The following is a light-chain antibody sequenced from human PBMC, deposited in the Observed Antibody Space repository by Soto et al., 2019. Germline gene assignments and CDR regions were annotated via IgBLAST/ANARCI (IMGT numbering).Light chain of an antibody. J-gene: IGKJ4*01. CDR1: QSVTYN. V-gene: IGKV3-15*01. CDR3: QQYKNWPPLT. Sequence: ENVLTQSPATLSVSPGETATLSCRASQSVTYNLAWYQQKPGQGPRLLIYGAFTRATGIPARFSGSGSGTEFTLTISSLQSEDFAVYYCQQYKNWPPLTFGGGTKVEIK. CDR2: GAF.